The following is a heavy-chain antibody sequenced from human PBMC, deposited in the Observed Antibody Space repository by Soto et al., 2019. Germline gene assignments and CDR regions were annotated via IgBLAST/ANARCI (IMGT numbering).Heavy chain of an antibody. J-gene: IGHJ2*01. CDR3: ASAAAGYWYVDL. CDR1: GGTFSRSA. Sequence: QVQLVQSGAGMKKPGSSVQVSCKASGGTFSRSAISWVRQAPGQGLEWMGGIIPIFGTPKYAQKVQGRVTITADESTSTTSMELSSLRPEDTAIYYCASAAAGYWYVDLWCCGNLVTVSS. CDR2: IIPIFGTP. V-gene: IGHV1-69*01. D-gene: IGHD6-13*01.